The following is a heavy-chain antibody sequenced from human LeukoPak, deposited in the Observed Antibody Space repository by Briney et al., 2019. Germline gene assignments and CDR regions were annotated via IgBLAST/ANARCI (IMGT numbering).Heavy chain of an antibody. V-gene: IGHV1-2*06. J-gene: IGHJ2*01. CDR2: INPNSGGT. CDR1: GYTFTGYY. CDR3: ARERRYGPNYWYFDL. D-gene: IGHD5-18*01. Sequence: ASVKVSCKASGYTFTGYYMHWVRQAPGQGLEWMGRINPNSGGTNYAQKFQGRVTMTRDTSISTAYMELSRLRPDDTAVYYCARERRYGPNYWYFDLWGRGTLVTVSS.